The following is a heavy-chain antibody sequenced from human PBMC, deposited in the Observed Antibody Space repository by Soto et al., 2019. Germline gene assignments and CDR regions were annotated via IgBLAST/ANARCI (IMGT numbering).Heavy chain of an antibody. Sequence: NPSETLSLTCAVYGGSFSGYYWSWIRQPPGKGLEWIGEINHSGSTNYNPSLKSRVTISVDTSKNQFSLKLSSVTAADTAVYYCARLRKRRYCSSTSCSAFDPWGQGTLVTVSS. J-gene: IGHJ5*02. V-gene: IGHV4-34*01. CDR2: INHSGST. CDR3: ARLRKRRYCSSTSCSAFDP. D-gene: IGHD2-2*01. CDR1: GGSFSGYY.